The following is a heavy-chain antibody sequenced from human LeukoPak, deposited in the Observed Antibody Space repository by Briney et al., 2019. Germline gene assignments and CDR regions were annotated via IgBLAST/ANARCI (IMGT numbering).Heavy chain of an antibody. CDR3: AKDLYGDYGGIDY. Sequence: GGSLRLSCAASGFTFSNYAMHWVRQAPGKGLEWVSVISASGGGTHYADSVKGRFTISRDNSGNTLYLQMNSLRAEDTAIYYCAKDLYGDYGGIDYWGQGALVTVSS. CDR1: GFTFSNYA. CDR2: ISASGGGT. V-gene: IGHV3-23*01. J-gene: IGHJ4*02. D-gene: IGHD4-17*01.